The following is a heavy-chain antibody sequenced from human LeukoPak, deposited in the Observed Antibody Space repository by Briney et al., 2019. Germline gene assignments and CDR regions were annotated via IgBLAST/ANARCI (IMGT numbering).Heavy chain of an antibody. J-gene: IGHJ4*02. CDR2: IYYSGST. CDR1: GGSITSYH. Sequence: SETLSLTCTISGGSITSYHWSWIRPPPGKGLEWIGYIYYSGSTNYNPSLKSRVTISVDTSKNQFSLNLRSVTAADTAVYYCARGSRDGYNHFDYWGQGTLVTVSS. V-gene: IGHV4-59*01. D-gene: IGHD5-24*01. CDR3: ARGSRDGYNHFDY.